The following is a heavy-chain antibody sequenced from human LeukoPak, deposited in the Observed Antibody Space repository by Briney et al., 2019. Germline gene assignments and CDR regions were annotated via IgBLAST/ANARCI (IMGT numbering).Heavy chain of an antibody. CDR2: ISSNGGST. J-gene: IGHJ4*02. CDR3: VKDPGSSGSGYYDY. Sequence: GGSLRLSCSASGFTFSNYAIHWVRHAPGKGLEYVSAISSNGGSTYYADSVKGRFTISRDNSKNTLYLQMSSLRPEDTAVYYCVKDPGSSGSGYYDYWGQGTLVTVSS. V-gene: IGHV3-64D*06. D-gene: IGHD6-19*01. CDR1: GFTFSNYA.